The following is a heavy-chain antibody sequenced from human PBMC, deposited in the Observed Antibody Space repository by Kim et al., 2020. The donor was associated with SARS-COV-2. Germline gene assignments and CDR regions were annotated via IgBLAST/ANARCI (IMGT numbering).Heavy chain of an antibody. V-gene: IGHV3-33*06. CDR1: GFTFSSYG. Sequence: GGSLRLSCAASGFTFSSYGMHWVRQAPGKGLEWVAVIWDDGSNKYYADSVKGRFTISRDNSKNTLYLQMNSLRAEDTAVYYCAKDRSNIAVAGHYFDYWGQGTLVTVSS. CDR2: IWDDGSNK. D-gene: IGHD6-19*01. CDR3: AKDRSNIAVAGHYFDY. J-gene: IGHJ4*02.